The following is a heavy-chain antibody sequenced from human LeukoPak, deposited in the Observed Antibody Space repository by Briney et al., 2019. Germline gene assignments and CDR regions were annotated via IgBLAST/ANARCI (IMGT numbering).Heavy chain of an antibody. CDR2: ISSSSSTI. D-gene: IGHD3-10*01. CDR1: GFTFSSYS. CDR3: ARDHFTMLRGLLARSTTYYSYYYMDV. V-gene: IGHV3-48*01. Sequence: GGSPRLSCAASGFTFSSYSMLWVRQAPGKGLEWVSYISSSSSTIYYADSVKGRFTISRDNSKNTLYLQMNSLRAEDTAVYYCARDHFTMLRGLLARSTTYYSYYYMDVWGKGTTVTVSS. J-gene: IGHJ6*03.